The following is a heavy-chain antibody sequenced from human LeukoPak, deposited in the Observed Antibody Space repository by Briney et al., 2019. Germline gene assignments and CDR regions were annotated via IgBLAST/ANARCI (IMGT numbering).Heavy chain of an antibody. CDR1: GYTLTELS. CDR3: ARGIIVTYDSSGYYDY. J-gene: IGHJ4*02. Sequence: ASVKVSXKVSGYTLTELSMHWVRQAPGKGLEWMGGFDPEDGETIYAQKFQGRVTMTRNTSISTAYMELSSLRSEDTAVYYCARGIIVTYDSSGYYDYWGQGTLVTVSS. V-gene: IGHV1-24*01. CDR2: FDPEDGET. D-gene: IGHD3-22*01.